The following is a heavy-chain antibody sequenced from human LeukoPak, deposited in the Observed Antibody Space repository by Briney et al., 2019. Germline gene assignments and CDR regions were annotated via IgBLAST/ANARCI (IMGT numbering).Heavy chain of an antibody. D-gene: IGHD3-3*01. V-gene: IGHV3-21*01. CDR3: ARDFDLDYFDY. J-gene: IGHJ4*02. CDR2: ISSSSSYI. Sequence: GGSLRLFWAASGFTFSSYSMNWVRQAPGKGLEWVSSISSSSSYIYYADSVKGRFTISRDNAKNSLYLQMNSLRAEDTAVYYCARDFDLDYFDYWGQGTLVTVSS. CDR1: GFTFSSYS.